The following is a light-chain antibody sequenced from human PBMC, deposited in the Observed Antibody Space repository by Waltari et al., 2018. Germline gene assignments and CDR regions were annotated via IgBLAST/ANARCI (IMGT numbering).Light chain of an antibody. J-gene: IGLJ3*02. Sequence: QSALTQPPSASGSPGQSVAISCTGPSSDVGGYNYVSWYQQHPGKAPKLMIYEVNKRPSGVPDRFSGSKSGNTASLTVSGLQAEDEADYYCSSYAGSDIWVFGGGTRLTVL. CDR3: SSYAGSDIWV. CDR1: SSDVGGYNY. V-gene: IGLV2-8*01. CDR2: EVN.